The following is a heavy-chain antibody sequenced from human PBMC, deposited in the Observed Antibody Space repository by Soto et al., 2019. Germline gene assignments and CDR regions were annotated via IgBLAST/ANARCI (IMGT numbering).Heavy chain of an antibody. CDR1: GFTFSGSA. CDR2: IRSKANSYAT. D-gene: IGHD4-17*01. Sequence: EVQLVESGGGLVQPGGSLKLSCAASGFTFSGSAMHWVRQASGKGLEWVGRIRSKANSYATAYAASVKGRFTISRDDSENTAYLQMNSLKTEDTAVYYCTRPGSTVTTERNYYGMDVWGQGTTVTVSS. CDR3: TRPGSTVTTERNYYGMDV. V-gene: IGHV3-73*01. J-gene: IGHJ6*02.